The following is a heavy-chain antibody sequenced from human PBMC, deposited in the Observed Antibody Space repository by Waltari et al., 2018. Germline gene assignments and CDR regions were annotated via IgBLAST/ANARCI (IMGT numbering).Heavy chain of an antibody. Sequence: QVQLQQWGAGLLKPSETLSLTCTVSGGSISSYYWSWIRQPPGKGLEWIGYIYYSGSTDYNPSLKSRVTISVDTSKNQFSLKLSSVTAADTAVYYCARDAEIVGVFDYWGQGTLVTVSS. V-gene: IGHV4-59*01. CDR2: IYYSGST. CDR3: ARDAEIVGVFDY. J-gene: IGHJ4*02. D-gene: IGHD3-22*01. CDR1: GGSISSYY.